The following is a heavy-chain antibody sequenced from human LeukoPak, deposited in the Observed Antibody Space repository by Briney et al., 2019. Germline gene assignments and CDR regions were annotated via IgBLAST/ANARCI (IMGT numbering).Heavy chain of an antibody. CDR1: GVSISDYY. Sequence: SETLSLTCAVSGVSISDYYRSWIRQPPGKGLEWIGYMFNSGTTKYNPSLKSRVTILVEMPKNQFSLKLNSVTAADTAMYYCARGGHGLAFKYWGQGSLVTVSS. V-gene: IGHV4-59*01. J-gene: IGHJ4*02. D-gene: IGHD3-10*01. CDR2: MFNSGTT. CDR3: ARGGHGLAFKY.